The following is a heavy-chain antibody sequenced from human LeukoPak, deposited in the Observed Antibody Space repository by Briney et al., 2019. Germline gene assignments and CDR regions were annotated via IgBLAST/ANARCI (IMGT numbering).Heavy chain of an antibody. D-gene: IGHD3-3*01. J-gene: IGHJ4*02. CDR3: ARDTDFHFDY. CDR1: GFTFSSHD. CDR2: IGTAGDT. V-gene: IGHV3-13*01. Sequence: GGSLRLSCAASGFTFSSHDMHWVRQATGKGLEWVSTIGTAGDTYYPGSVKGRFTISRENAKNSLYLQMNSLTAEDTAVYYCARDTDFHFDYWGQGTLVTVSS.